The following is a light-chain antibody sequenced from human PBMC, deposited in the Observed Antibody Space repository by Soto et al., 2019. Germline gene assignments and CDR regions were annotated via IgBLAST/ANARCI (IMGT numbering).Light chain of an antibody. CDR1: SSNIGAPYD. CDR3: QSYDSSLSGYV. Sequence: QSVLTQPPSVSGAPGQTVVISCSGSSSNIGAPYDVHWYQQLPGTAPKLLIYGNSNRPSGVPDRFSGSKSGTSASLAITGLQAEDEADYYCQSYDSSLSGYVFGTGTKLTVL. J-gene: IGLJ1*01. V-gene: IGLV1-40*01. CDR2: GNS.